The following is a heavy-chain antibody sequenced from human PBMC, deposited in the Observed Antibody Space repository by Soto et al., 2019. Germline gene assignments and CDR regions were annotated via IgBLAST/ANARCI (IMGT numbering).Heavy chain of an antibody. Sequence: QSGGSLRLSCAASGFTFSSYAMSWVRQAPGKGLEWVSAISGSGGSTYYADSVKGRFTISRDNSKNTLYLQMNSLRAEDTAVYYCAKDAGRGYSYGYPFDYWGQGTLVTVSS. CDR3: AKDAGRGYSYGYPFDY. CDR1: GFTFSSYA. D-gene: IGHD5-18*01. CDR2: ISGSGGST. V-gene: IGHV3-23*01. J-gene: IGHJ4*02.